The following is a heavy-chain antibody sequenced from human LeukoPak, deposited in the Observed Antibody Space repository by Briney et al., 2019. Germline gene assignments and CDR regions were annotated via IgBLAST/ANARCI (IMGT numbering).Heavy chain of an antibody. Sequence: KASETLSLTCTVSGGSISSSICYWGWIRQPPGKGPEWIGGIYYSGSTYYNPSLKSRVTISVDTAKNQFSLKLNSVTAADTAVYYCARQRGGGYWYFDLWGRGTLVTVAS. CDR1: GGSISSSICY. CDR3: ARQRGGGYWYFDL. V-gene: IGHV4-39*01. D-gene: IGHD3-16*01. CDR2: IYYSGST. J-gene: IGHJ2*01.